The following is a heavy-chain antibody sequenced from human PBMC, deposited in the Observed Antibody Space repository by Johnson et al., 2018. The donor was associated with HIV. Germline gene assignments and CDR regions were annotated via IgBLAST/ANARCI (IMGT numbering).Heavy chain of an antibody. Sequence: VQLVESGGGLVQPGRSLKLSCAASGFTFSDHWMQWVRQAPGKGLVWVSRINGDGRRTSYADSVKGRFTIARDNAKNTLFLEMNSLRAGDTAVYYCAKDHPQMAAFDLWGQGTMVTVSS. CDR2: INGDGRRT. CDR3: AKDHPQMAAFDL. CDR1: GFTFSDHW. V-gene: IGHV3-74*01. J-gene: IGHJ3*01. D-gene: IGHD5-24*01.